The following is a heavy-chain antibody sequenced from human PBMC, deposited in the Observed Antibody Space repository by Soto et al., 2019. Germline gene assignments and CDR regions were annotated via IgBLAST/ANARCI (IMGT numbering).Heavy chain of an antibody. V-gene: IGHV3-48*01. D-gene: IGHD2-21*01. Sequence: GGSLRLSCAASGFTFISYSMNWVLQAPGKGLEWVSYISSSSSTIYYADSVKGRFTISRDNAKNSLYLQMNSLRAEDTAVYYCAIYLWCESSWPEFYFCGQGTLVTVSS. CDR1: GFTFISYS. CDR2: ISSSSSTI. CDR3: AIYLWCESSWPEFYF. J-gene: IGHJ4*02.